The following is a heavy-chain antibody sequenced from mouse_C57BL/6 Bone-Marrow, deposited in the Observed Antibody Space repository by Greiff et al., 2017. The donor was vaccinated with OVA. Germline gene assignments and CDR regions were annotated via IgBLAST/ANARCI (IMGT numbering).Heavy chain of an antibody. Sequence: VQLQQSGAELARPGASVKLSCKASGYTFTSYGISWVKQRTGQGLEWIGEIYPRSGNTYYNEKFKGKATLTADKSSSTAYMELRSLTTEDSAIYYGARGGEGEFAYWGQGTLVTVSA. CDR2: IYPRSGNT. V-gene: IGHV1-81*01. J-gene: IGHJ3*01. CDR3: ARGGEGEFAY. CDR1: GYTFTSYG.